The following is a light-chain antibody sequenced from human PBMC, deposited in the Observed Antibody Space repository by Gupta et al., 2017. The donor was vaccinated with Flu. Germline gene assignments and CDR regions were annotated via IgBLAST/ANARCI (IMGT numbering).Light chain of an antibody. Sequence: DIVMTQSPDSLAVSLGERATINCKSSLSILYSSNNKDYLAWYQQKPGQPPKLLIYWASTRESGVPDRFSGSGSGTDFTLTISSLQAEDVAVYYCQQYYSTPISFGGGTKVEIK. V-gene: IGKV4-1*01. CDR2: WAS. CDR1: LSILYSSNNKDY. J-gene: IGKJ4*01. CDR3: QQYYSTPIS.